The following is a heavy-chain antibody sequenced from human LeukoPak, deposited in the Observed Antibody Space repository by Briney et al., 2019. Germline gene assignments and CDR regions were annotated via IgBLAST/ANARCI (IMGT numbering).Heavy chain of an antibody. CDR3: ARYYCSNSGCYGRTAEDYFDY. D-gene: IGHD2-8*01. CDR2: IYYSGST. J-gene: IGHJ4*02. V-gene: IGHV4-30-4*08. CDR1: GGSISSGDYY. Sequence: SQTLSLTCTVSGGSISSGDYYWSWIRQPPGKGLEWIGYIYYSGSTYYNPSLKSRVTISVDTSKNHFSLRLSSVTAADTAVYYCARYYCSNSGCYGRTAEDYFDYWGQGTLVTVSS.